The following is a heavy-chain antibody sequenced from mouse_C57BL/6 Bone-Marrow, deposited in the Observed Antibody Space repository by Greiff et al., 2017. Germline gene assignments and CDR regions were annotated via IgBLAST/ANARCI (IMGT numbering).Heavy chain of an antibody. Sequence: VKLQESGAELVKPGASVKMSCKASGYTFTSYWITWVKQRPGQGLEWIGDIYPGSGSTNYNEKFKSKATLTVDTSSSTAYMQLSSLTSEDSAVYYCARTPNWESDYWGQGTTLTVSS. CDR1: GYTFTSYW. CDR3: ARTPNWESDY. V-gene: IGHV1-55*01. D-gene: IGHD4-1*02. CDR2: IYPGSGST. J-gene: IGHJ2*01.